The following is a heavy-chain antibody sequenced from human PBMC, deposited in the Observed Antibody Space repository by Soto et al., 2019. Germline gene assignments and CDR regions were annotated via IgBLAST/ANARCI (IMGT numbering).Heavy chain of an antibody. V-gene: IGHV1-18*01. CDR3: ARGGNYDFWSGYYHGNWFDP. Sequence: ASVKVSCKASGYTFTSYGISWVRQAPGQGLEWMGWISAYNGNTNYAQKLQGRVTMTTDTSTSTAYMELRSLRSDDTAVYYCARGGNYDFWSGYYHGNWFDPWGQGSLFSVYS. CDR1: GYTFTSYG. CDR2: ISAYNGNT. J-gene: IGHJ5*02. D-gene: IGHD3-3*01.